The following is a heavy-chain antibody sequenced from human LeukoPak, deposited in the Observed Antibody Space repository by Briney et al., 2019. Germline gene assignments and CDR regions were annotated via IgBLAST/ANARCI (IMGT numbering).Heavy chain of an antibody. V-gene: IGHV4-39*01. D-gene: IGHD5-24*01. CDR1: GASISTSAYY. CDR2: IYYSGST. J-gene: IGHJ4*02. Sequence: NPSETLSLTCTVSGASISTSAYYWGWLRQPPGKGLDWIGNIYYSGSTYYNPSLKSRVTISVDSSKNQFSLRLSSVTTADTAVYYCAKSDGYGLIDYWGQGTLVTVSS. CDR3: AKSDGYGLIDY.